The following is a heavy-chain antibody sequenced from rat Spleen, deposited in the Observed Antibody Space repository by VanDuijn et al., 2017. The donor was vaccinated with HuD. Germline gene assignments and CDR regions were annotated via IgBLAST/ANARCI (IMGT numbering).Heavy chain of an antibody. V-gene: IGHV5S13*01. D-gene: IGHD1-11*01. CDR1: GFIFSDYD. Sequence: EVQLVESGGGLVQPGRSLKLSCAASGFIFSDYDMAWVRQAPTKGLEWIASISTGGDITYYRDSVKGRFTISRDDAKNTQYLQMDSLRSEDAATYYCTRQGGLRNWFAYWGQGTLVTVSS. CDR2: ISTGGDIT. CDR3: TRQGGLRNWFAY. J-gene: IGHJ3*01.